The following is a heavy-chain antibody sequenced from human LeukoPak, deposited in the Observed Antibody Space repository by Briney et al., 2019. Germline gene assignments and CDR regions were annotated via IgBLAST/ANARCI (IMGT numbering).Heavy chain of an antibody. V-gene: IGHV3-23*01. D-gene: IGHD6-13*01. J-gene: IGHJ4*02. CDR1: GFTFRDAA. CDR3: ARASLSEIIAAETYFDS. Sequence: GGSLRLSCAVSGFTFRDAAMTWVRQAPGKGLEWVSLISSSGNNAYYADSVKGRFTISRDNSKNTLSLQMNSLRAEDTAVYYCARASLSEIIAAETYFDSWGQGTLVTVSS. CDR2: ISSSGNNA.